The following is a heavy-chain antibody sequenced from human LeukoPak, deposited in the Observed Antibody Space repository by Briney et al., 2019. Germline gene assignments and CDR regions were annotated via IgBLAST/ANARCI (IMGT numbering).Heavy chain of an antibody. CDR2: MNPNSGNT. J-gene: IGHJ4*02. CDR3: ARTRTLGGDFDY. V-gene: IGHV1-8*02. D-gene: IGHD2-21*01. CDR1: GYTFTGYY. Sequence: ASVKVSCKASGYTFTGYYMHWVRQATGQGLEWMGWMNPNSGNTGYAQKFQGRVTMTRNTSISTAYMELSSLRSEDTAVYYCARTRTLGGDFDYWGQGALVTVSS.